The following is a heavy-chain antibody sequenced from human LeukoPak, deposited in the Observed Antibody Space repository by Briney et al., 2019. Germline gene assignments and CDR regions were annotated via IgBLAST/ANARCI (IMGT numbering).Heavy chain of an antibody. D-gene: IGHD2-2*01. V-gene: IGHV1-2*02. CDR1: GYTFTGYY. CDR2: INPNSSGT. CDR3: ARGFSPPIVVVPAAPI. J-gene: IGHJ3*02. Sequence: ASVKVSCKASGYTFTGYYMHWVRQALGQGLEWMGWINPNSSGTNYAQQFQGRLTMTRDTSISTAYMELSRLRSDDTAVDYCARGFSPPIVVVPAAPIWGQGTMVTVSS.